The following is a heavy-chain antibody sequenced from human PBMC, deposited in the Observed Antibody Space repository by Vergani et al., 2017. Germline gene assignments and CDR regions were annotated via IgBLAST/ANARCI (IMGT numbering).Heavy chain of an antibody. V-gene: IGHV1-69*01. CDR1: GGTFSSYA. CDR3: ARAGVGYCSSTSCYGWFDP. CDR2: IIPIFGTA. J-gene: IGHJ5*02. D-gene: IGHD2-2*01. Sequence: QVQLVQSGAEVKKPGSSVKVSCKASGGTFSSYAISWVRQAPGKGLEWMGGIIPIFGTANYAQKFQGRVTITADDSTGTAYMELSSLRSEDTAVYYCARAGVGYCSSTSCYGWFDPWGQGTLVTVSS.